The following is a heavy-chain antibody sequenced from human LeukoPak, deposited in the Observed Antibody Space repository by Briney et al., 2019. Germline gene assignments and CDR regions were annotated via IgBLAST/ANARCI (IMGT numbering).Heavy chain of an antibody. D-gene: IGHD2-15*01. J-gene: IGHJ5*02. Sequence: GGSLRLSCAASGFTFSSYWMHWVRQAPGKGLAWVSRINNDGSSTSYADSVKGRFTISRDNAKNTLYLQMNSLRAEDTAVYYCAREFSGGSLTDDLDPWGQGTLVTVSS. V-gene: IGHV3-74*01. CDR2: INNDGSST. CDR1: GFTFSSYW. CDR3: AREFSGGSLTDDLDP.